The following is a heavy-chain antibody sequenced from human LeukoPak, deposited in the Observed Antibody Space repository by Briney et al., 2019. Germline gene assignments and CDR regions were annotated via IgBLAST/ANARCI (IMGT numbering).Heavy chain of an antibody. Sequence: GGSLRLSCAASVFTFSSYGMHWVRQAPGKGLECLAVISYDGSNKYYADSVKGRFTISRDNSKNTLYLQMNSLRAEDTAVYYCAKDRTFGCNSQMGVDYWGQGTLVTVSS. CDR2: ISYDGSNK. J-gene: IGHJ4*02. CDR1: VFTFSSYG. V-gene: IGHV3-30*18. D-gene: IGHD4-23*01. CDR3: AKDRTFGCNSQMGVDY.